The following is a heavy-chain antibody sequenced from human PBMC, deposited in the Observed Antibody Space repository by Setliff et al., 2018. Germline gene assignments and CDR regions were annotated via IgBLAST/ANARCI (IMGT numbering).Heavy chain of an antibody. CDR2: INWNGGST. CDR1: GFTFSSYW. V-gene: IGHV3-20*04. J-gene: IGHJ4*02. CDR3: ARATLTIFGVVTPFDY. Sequence: PGGSLRLSCAASGFTFSSYWMSWVRQAPGKGLEWVSGINWNGGSTGYADSVKGRFTISRDNAKNSLYLQMNSLRAEDTAVYYCARATLTIFGVVTPFDYWGQGTLVTVSS. D-gene: IGHD3-3*01.